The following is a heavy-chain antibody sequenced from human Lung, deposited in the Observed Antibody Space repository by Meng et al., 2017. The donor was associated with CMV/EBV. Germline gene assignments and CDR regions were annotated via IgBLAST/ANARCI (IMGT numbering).Heavy chain of an antibody. Sequence: SGPTLVKPTQTLTLTCSFSGFSLSTNGAGVGWVRQTPGKALEWLAFTYWNDDKRYSPSLKSRLTITKDTSKNQVVLTMTNVDPVDTATYYCAYRAVAYDILTGYYNPYYFDYWGQGTLVTGSS. D-gene: IGHD3-9*01. CDR1: GFSLSTNGAG. J-gene: IGHJ4*02. CDR3: AYRAVAYDILTGYYNPYYFDY. CDR2: TYWNDDK. V-gene: IGHV2-5*01.